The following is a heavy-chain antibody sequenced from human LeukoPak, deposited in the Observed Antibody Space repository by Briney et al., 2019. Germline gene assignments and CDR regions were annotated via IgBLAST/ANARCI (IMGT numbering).Heavy chain of an antibody. CDR3: ARDQRFRSYYYDSSGYPTPPGWFDP. CDR1: GGTFSSYA. D-gene: IGHD3-22*01. V-gene: IGHV1-69*05. CDR2: IIPIFGTA. J-gene: IGHJ5*02. Sequence: ASVKVSCKASGGTFSSYAISWVRQAPGQGLEWMGRIIPIFGTANYAQKVQGRVTITTDESQRTTYMELRRLTSEDTAVYYCARDQRFRSYYYDSSGYPTPPGWFDPWGQGTLVTVSS.